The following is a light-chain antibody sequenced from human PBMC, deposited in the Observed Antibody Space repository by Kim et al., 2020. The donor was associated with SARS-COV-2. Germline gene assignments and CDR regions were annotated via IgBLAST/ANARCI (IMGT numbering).Light chain of an antibody. CDR3: QHYSRFPYT. CDR1: QDISTW. Sequence: SASVGDTVTNTCRASQDISTWLAWYQQKPGRAPKLLLYLASSLESGVPSRFSGSGSGTGFTLPISSLQPDDFATYYCQHYSRFPYTFGQGTKLEI. V-gene: IGKV1-5*03. J-gene: IGKJ2*01. CDR2: LAS.